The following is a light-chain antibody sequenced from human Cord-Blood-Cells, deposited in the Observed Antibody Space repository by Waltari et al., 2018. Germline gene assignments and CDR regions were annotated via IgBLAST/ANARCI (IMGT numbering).Light chain of an antibody. CDR3: SADTSSSTMV. Sequence: QSALTQPASVSGSPGQSITISCTGTSSDVGGYNYVSWYQQHQCKAPKLMIYEVSNRPAGVSSRFSGSKSGSTASLTISGVQAEDAADYDCSADTSSSTMVFGGGTKLTVL. V-gene: IGLV2-14*01. CDR2: EVS. J-gene: IGLJ3*02. CDR1: SSDVGGYNY.